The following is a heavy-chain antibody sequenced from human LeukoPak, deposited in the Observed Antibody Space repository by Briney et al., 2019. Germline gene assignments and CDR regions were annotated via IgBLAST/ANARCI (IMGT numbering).Heavy chain of an antibody. CDR3: ARAPQWEPMDY. CDR1: GYTFTGYY. J-gene: IGHJ4*02. D-gene: IGHD1-26*01. V-gene: IGHV1-2*02. Sequence: ASVKVPCKASGYTFTGYYMHWVRQAPGQGLEWMGWIIPHSGGTDYAQKFQGRVTMTRDTSISTAYMELSRLRSDDTAMYCCARAPQWEPMDYWGQGTLVSVSS. CDR2: IIPHSGGT.